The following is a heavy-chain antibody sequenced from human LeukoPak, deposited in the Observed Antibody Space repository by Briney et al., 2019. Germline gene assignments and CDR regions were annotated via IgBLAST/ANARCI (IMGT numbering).Heavy chain of an antibody. J-gene: IGHJ3*02. D-gene: IGHD6-13*01. Sequence: GGSLRLSCAGSGFTSSSFWMHWVRRVPGEGLVWVSRISGDGGSTNYADSVKGRFTISRDNAKNTLYLQMNSLRAEDTAIYYCARATAGTRNSFDSWGQGTMVTVSS. CDR3: ARATAGTRNSFDS. CDR2: ISGDGGST. V-gene: IGHV3-74*01. CDR1: GFTSSSFW.